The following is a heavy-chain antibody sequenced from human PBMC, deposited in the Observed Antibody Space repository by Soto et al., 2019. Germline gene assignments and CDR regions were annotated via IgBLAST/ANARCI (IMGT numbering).Heavy chain of an antibody. Sequence: QVQLVQSGAEVKKPGSSVKVSCKASGGTFSSYAISWVRQAPGQGLEWMGGIIPIFGTANYAQKFQGRVTITADESTSTAYMELSSLRSEDTAVYYCASSVRDSGSYYGFIFFDYWGQGTLVTVSS. D-gene: IGHD1-26*01. J-gene: IGHJ4*02. V-gene: IGHV1-69*01. CDR2: IIPIFGTA. CDR3: ASSVRDSGSYYGFIFFDY. CDR1: GGTFSSYA.